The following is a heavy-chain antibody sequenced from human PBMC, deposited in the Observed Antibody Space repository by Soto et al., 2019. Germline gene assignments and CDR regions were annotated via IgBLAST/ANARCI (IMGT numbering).Heavy chain of an antibody. CDR1: GGSISSGSYF. CDR3: ARHTGYSSGKRWFDP. Sequence: SETLSLTCTVYGGSISSGSYFWGWIRQPPGKGLEWIGSIYYSGSTSYNPSLRSRVTMSVDTSKNQFSLKLSSVSAADTAVYYCARHTGYSSGKRWFDPWGQGTLVTVSS. CDR2: IYYSGST. D-gene: IGHD6-19*01. V-gene: IGHV4-39*01. J-gene: IGHJ5*02.